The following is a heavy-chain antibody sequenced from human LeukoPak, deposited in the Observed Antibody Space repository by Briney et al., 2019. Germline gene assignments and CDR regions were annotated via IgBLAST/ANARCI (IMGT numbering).Heavy chain of an antibody. V-gene: IGHV4-39*07. J-gene: IGHJ5*02. Sequence: SETLSLTCTVSGGSINSNGYYWGWIRQPPGKGLEWIGSIYHSGSTYYNPSLKSRVTISVDTSKNQFSLKLSSVTAADTAVYYCAREALGYCSSTSCHPGWFDPWGQGTLVTVSS. CDR3: AREALGYCSSTSCHPGWFDP. CDR2: IYHSGST. CDR1: GGSINSNGYY. D-gene: IGHD2-2*01.